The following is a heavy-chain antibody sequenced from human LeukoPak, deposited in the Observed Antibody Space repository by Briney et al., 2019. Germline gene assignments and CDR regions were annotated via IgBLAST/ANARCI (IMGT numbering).Heavy chain of an antibody. D-gene: IGHD1-1*01. CDR3: ARVGVPADDYYYYGMDV. CDR2: ISSNGGST. CDR1: GFTFSSYA. V-gene: IGHV3-64*01. Sequence: GGSLRLSCAASGFTFSSYAMHWVRQAPGKGLEYVSAISSNGGSTYYANSVRGRFTISRDNSKNTLYLQMGSLRAEDMAVYYCARVGVPADDYYYYGMDVWGQGTTVTVSS. J-gene: IGHJ6*02.